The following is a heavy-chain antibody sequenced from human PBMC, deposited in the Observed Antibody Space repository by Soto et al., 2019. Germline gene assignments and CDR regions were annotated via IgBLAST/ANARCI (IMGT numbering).Heavy chain of an antibody. J-gene: IGHJ5*02. V-gene: IGHV4-39*07. CDR3: ASSKDSSSWYQVRWFDP. D-gene: IGHD6-13*01. Sequence: PSETLSLTCTVSGGSISSSSYYWGWIRQHPGKGLEWIGSIYYSGSTYYNPSLKSRVTISVDTSKNQFSLKLSSVTAADTAVYYCASSKDSSSWYQVRWFDPWGQGTLVTVSS. CDR2: IYYSGST. CDR1: GGSISSSSYY.